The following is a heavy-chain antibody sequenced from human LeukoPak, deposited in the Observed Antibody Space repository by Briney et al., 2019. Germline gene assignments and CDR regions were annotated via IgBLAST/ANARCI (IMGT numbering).Heavy chain of an antibody. CDR2: IYHSGST. Sequence: SETLSLTCTVSGYSISSGYYWGWIRRPPGKGLEWIGSIYHSGSTYYNPSLKSRVTISVDTSKNQFSLKLSSVTAADTAVYYCAREVATIGGIFDYWGQGTLVTVSS. CDR1: GYSISSGYY. CDR3: AREVATIGGIFDY. V-gene: IGHV4-38-2*02. J-gene: IGHJ4*02. D-gene: IGHD5-12*01.